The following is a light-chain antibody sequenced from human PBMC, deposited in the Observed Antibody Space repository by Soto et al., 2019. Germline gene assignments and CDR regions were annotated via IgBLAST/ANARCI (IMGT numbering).Light chain of an antibody. V-gene: IGKV3-11*01. Sequence: EIVLTQSPATLSLSPGERATLSCRTSQSVSSDLAWYQQKRGQAPRLLIYEASNSATGIPARFSGSGSGTDFTLTIRSLEPEDFAIYYCQQRSNWPLTFGGGTKVEI. J-gene: IGKJ4*01. CDR2: EAS. CDR1: QSVSSD. CDR3: QQRSNWPLT.